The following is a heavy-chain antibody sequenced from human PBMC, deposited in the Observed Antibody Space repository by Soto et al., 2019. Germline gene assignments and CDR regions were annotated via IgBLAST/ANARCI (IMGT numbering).Heavy chain of an antibody. CDR2: INHSGST. Sequence: SETLSLPCAVYGGSFSGYYWRRIRQPPGKGLEWIGEINHSGSTNYNPSLKSRVTISVDTSKNQFSLKLSSVTAADTAVYYCARAERITMVRGVIIKAPVSDYWGQGTLVTVS. D-gene: IGHD3-10*01. V-gene: IGHV4-34*01. J-gene: IGHJ4*02. CDR1: GGSFSGYY. CDR3: ARAERITMVRGVIIKAPVSDY.